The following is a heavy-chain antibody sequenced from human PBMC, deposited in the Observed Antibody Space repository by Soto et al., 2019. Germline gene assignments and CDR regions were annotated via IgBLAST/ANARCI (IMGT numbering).Heavy chain of an antibody. V-gene: IGHV3-30-3*01. CDR1: GFTFSSYA. D-gene: IGHD6-13*01. CDR3: AREAEHFDY. J-gene: IGHJ4*02. Sequence: VQLVESGGGVVQPGRSLRLSCAASGFTFSSYAMHWVRQAPGKGLEWVAIISYDGGNRYYADSVKGRFTISRDSSKSTLYLQMNSLRPEDTAVYYCAREAEHFDYWGQGTLVTVSS. CDR2: ISYDGGNR.